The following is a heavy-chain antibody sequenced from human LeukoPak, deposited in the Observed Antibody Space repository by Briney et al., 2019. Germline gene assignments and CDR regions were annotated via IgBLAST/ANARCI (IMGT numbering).Heavy chain of an antibody. Sequence: GGSLRLSCAASGFTFSSYSMNWVRQAPGKGLEWVSSISSSSSYIYYADSVKGRFTISRDNAKNSLYLQMNSLRAEDTAVYYCASLVYGGNSGYFDYWGQGTLVTVSS. CDR3: ASLVYGGNSGYFDY. J-gene: IGHJ4*02. CDR1: GFTFSSYS. V-gene: IGHV3-21*01. CDR2: ISSSSSYI. D-gene: IGHD4-23*01.